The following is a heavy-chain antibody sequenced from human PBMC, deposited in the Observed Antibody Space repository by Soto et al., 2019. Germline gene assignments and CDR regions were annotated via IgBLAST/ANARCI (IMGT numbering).Heavy chain of an antibody. V-gene: IGHV1-18*01. CDR2: ISAYNGNT. Sequence: ASVKVSCKASGYTFTNYGISWVRQAPGQGLEWMGWISAYNGNTNYAQKFQGRVTMTTDTSTSTAYMELRSLTSDDTAVYYCARGPPSWEMLVEFVRDFWGQGTLVTVSS. J-gene: IGHJ4*02. CDR1: GYTFTNYG. D-gene: IGHD3-10*02. CDR3: ARGPPSWEMLVEFVRDF.